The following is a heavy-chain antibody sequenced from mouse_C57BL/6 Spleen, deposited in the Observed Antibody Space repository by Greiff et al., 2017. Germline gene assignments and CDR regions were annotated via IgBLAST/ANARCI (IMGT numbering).Heavy chain of an antibody. D-gene: IGHD1-1*01. CDR2: IDPSDSYT. Sequence: VKLQQPGAELVKPGASVKLSCKASGYTFTSYWMQWVKQRPGQGLEWIGEIDPSDSYTNYNQKFKGKATLTVDTSSSTAYMQLSSLTSEDSAVYYCASYYYGSSYWYFDVWGTGTTVTVSS. CDR3: ASYYYGSSYWYFDV. CDR1: GYTFTSYW. V-gene: IGHV1-50*01. J-gene: IGHJ1*03.